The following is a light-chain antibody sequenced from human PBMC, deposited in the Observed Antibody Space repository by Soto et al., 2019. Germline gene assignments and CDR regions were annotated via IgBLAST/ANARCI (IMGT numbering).Light chain of an antibody. J-gene: IGKJ1*01. CDR3: QQYNNWPRT. Sequence: EIVLTQSPGTLSLSPGERSTLSCRTSKSISGRYLAWYQQKGGKAPRLLMYLASSRATGIPAGFSGSGSGTEFTLTISSLQSEDFAVYYCQQYNNWPRTFGEGTKVDIK. CDR2: LAS. CDR1: KSISGRY. V-gene: IGKV3-15*01.